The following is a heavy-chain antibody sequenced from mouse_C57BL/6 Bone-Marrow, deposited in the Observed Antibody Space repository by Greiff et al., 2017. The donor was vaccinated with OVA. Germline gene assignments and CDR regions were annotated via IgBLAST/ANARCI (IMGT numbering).Heavy chain of an antibody. CDR1: GYTFTDYY. V-gene: IGHV1-75*01. CDR2: IFTGSGST. J-gene: IGHJ2*01. D-gene: IGHD2-3*01. Sequence: VQLQQSGPELVKPGASVKISCKASGYTFTDYYINWVKQRPGQGLEWIGWIFTGSGSTYYNEKLKGKATLNVDKSSSTAYMLLSSLTSEDSAFDFCARDDGYSYDFDYWGQGTTLTVSS. CDR3: ARDDGYSYDFDY.